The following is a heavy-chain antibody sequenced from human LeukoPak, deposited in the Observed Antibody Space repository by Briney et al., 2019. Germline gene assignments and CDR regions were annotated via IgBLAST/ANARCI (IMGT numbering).Heavy chain of an antibody. J-gene: IGHJ4*02. D-gene: IGHD6-6*01. CDR3: AKGLIPLEYSSSSPFDY. CDR2: ISGSGGST. V-gene: IGHV3-23*01. Sequence: GGSLRLSCAASGFTFSSYGMSWVRQAPGKGLEWVSAISGSGGSTYYADSVKGRFTISRDNSKNTLYLQMNSLRAEDMAVYYCAKGLIPLEYSSSSPFDYWGQGTLVTVSS. CDR1: GFTFSSYG.